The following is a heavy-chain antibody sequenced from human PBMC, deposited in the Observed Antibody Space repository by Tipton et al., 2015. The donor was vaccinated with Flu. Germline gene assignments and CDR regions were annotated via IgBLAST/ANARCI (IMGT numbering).Heavy chain of an antibody. D-gene: IGHD3-10*01. CDR2: IYTSGST. CDR1: GGSISSYY. J-gene: IGHJ6*02. CDR3: ARASFYGSGTLHGMDV. Sequence: TLSLTCTVSGGSISSYYWSWIRQPAGKGLEWTGRIYTSGSTNYNPSLKSRVTMSVDTSKNQFSLKLSSVTAADTAVYYCARASFYGSGTLHGMDVWGQGTTVTVSS. V-gene: IGHV4-4*07.